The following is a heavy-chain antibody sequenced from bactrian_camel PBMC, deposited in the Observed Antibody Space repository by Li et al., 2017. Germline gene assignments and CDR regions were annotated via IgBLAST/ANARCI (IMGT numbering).Heavy chain of an antibody. V-gene: IGHV3-3*01. Sequence: QVQLVESGGGSVQAGGSLRLSCVVSGFTYSSYCMAWFREIPGKEREGVAAILRSGGKTCYDDSVRGRFTISQDNAKNTVYLQMNSLKPEDTAVYYCATDRSWTPPDICTMWAGEYNHWGQGTQVTVS. J-gene: IGHJ4*01. CDR1: GFTYSSYC. CDR2: ILRSGGKT. CDR3: ATDRSWTPPDICTMWAGEYNH.